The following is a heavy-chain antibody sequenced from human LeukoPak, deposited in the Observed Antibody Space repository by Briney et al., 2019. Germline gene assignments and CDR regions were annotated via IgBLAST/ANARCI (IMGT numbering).Heavy chain of an antibody. Sequence: PGGSLRLSCAASGFTFSSYAMSWVRQAPGKGLEWVSAISGSGGSTYYADSVKGRFTISRDNSKNTLYLQMNSLRAEDTAVYYCASRETLRLYYFDYWGQVTLVTVSS. CDR1: GFTFSSYA. CDR3: ASRETLRLYYFDY. V-gene: IGHV3-23*01. J-gene: IGHJ4*02. D-gene: IGHD3-10*01. CDR2: ISGSGGST.